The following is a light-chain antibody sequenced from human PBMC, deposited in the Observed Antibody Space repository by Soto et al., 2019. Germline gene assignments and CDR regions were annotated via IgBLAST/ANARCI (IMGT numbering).Light chain of an antibody. V-gene: IGLV2-14*01. J-gene: IGLJ1*01. Sequence: QSVLTQPASVSGSPGQSITISCTGTSSDVGGYNYVSWYQQHPGKAPKLMIYDVSNRPSGVSNRFSGSKSGNTASLTISGLQAEDEADYCCSSYTSSRSYVFGTGTKVTVL. CDR2: DVS. CDR1: SSDVGGYNY. CDR3: SSYTSSRSYV.